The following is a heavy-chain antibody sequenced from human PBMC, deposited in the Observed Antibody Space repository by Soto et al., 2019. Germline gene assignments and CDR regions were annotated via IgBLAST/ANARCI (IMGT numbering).Heavy chain of an antibody. CDR2: ISAYNGNT. CDR1: GYTFTSYG. D-gene: IGHD3-22*01. V-gene: IGHV1-18*01. Sequence: ASVKVSCKASGYTFTSYGISWVRQAPGQGLEWMGWISAYNGNTNYAQKLQGRVTMTTDTSTSTAYMELRSLRSDDTAVYYCARGYSSGYYYYYYYGMDGWGQRTTVTVSS. CDR3: ARGYSSGYYYYYYYGMDG. J-gene: IGHJ6*02.